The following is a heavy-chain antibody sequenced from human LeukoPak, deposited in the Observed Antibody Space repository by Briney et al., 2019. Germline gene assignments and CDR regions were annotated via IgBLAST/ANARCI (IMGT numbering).Heavy chain of an antibody. V-gene: IGHV4-34*01. Sequence: SETLSLTCAVYGGSFSGYYWSWIRQPPGKGLEWIGEINHSGSTNYNPSLKSRVTISVDTSKNQFSLKLSSVTAADTAVYYCARGLAVAGTDDYWGREPWSPSPQ. CDR2: INHSGST. CDR1: GGSFSGYY. D-gene: IGHD6-19*01. CDR3: ARGLAVAGTDDY. J-gene: IGHJ4*02.